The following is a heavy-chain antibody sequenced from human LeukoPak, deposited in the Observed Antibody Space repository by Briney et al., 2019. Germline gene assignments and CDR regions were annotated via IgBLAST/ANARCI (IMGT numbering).Heavy chain of an antibody. J-gene: IGHJ5*02. V-gene: IGHV3-53*05. Sequence: GGSLRLSCAASGFTVSSNYMSWVRQAPGKGLEWVSVIYSGGSTYYADSVKGRFTISRDNSKNTLYLQMNSLRAEDTAVYYCASRNVVVAANDNWFDPWGQGTLVTVSS. CDR2: IYSGGST. D-gene: IGHD2-15*01. CDR1: GFTVSSNY. CDR3: ASRNVVVAANDNWFDP.